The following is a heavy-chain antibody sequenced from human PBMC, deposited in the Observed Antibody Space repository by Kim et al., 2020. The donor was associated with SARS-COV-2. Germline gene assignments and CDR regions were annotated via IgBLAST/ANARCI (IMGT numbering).Heavy chain of an antibody. Sequence: ASVKVSCKASGYTFTSYGISWVRQAPGQGLEWMGWISAYNGNTNYAQKLQGRVTMTTDTSTSTAYMELRSLRSDDTAVYYCAREVLTYYDSSGYFDYWGQGTLVTVSS. V-gene: IGHV1-18*04. CDR2: ISAYNGNT. CDR1: GYTFTSYG. CDR3: AREVLTYYDSSGYFDY. D-gene: IGHD3-22*01. J-gene: IGHJ4*02.